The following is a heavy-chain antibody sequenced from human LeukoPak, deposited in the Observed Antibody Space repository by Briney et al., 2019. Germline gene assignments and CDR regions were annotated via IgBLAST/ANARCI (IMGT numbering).Heavy chain of an antibody. J-gene: IGHJ5*02. CDR1: GFTFSSYA. CDR3: AKDRSITMVRGANWFDP. CDR2: ISGSGGST. D-gene: IGHD3-10*01. Sequence: TGGSLRLSCAASGFTFSSYAMSWVRQAPGKGLEWVLAISGSGGSTYYADSVKGRFTISRDNSKNTLYLQMNSLRAEDTAVYYCAKDRSITMVRGANWFDPWGQGTLVTVSS. V-gene: IGHV3-23*01.